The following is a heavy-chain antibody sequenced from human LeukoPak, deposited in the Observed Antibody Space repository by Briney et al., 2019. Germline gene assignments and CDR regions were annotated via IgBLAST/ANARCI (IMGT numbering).Heavy chain of an antibody. J-gene: IGHJ6*02. CDR1: GFTFSNAW. V-gene: IGHV3-7*05. Sequence: PGGSLRLSCAAYGFTFSNAWMSWVRQTPEKGLEWVANIKQDGSETVYVDSVKGRFTISRDNAQTSLYLQMSSLRAEDTAVYYCAKGPYSNSWSYGIDVWGQGTTVTVSS. CDR3: AKGPYSNSWSYGIDV. CDR2: IKQDGSET. D-gene: IGHD6-13*01.